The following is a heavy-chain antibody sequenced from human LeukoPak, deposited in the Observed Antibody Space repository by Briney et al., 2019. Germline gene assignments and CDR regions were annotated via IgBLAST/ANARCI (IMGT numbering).Heavy chain of an antibody. CDR3: ARGRRYCSGGSCYYYYYYYMDV. V-gene: IGHV4-38-2*02. D-gene: IGHD2-15*01. Sequence: NSSETLSLTFTVSGYSIISGYYCAWIRQPPGKGLEWIASIYHSGSTYYNPSLKSRVTISVDTSKNQFSLKLSSVTAADTAVYYCARGRRYCSGGSCYYYYYYYMDVWGKGTTVTVSS. J-gene: IGHJ6*03. CDR2: IYHSGST. CDR1: GYSIISGYY.